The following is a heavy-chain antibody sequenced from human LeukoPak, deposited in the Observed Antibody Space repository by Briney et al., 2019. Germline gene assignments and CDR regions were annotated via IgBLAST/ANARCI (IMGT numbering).Heavy chain of an antibody. Sequence: SETLSLTCTVSGGSTSSYYWSWIRQPAGKGLEWIGRIYTSGSTNYNPSLKSRVTMSVDTSKNQFSLKLSSVTAADTAVYYCAREVYELLPYGMDVWGQGTTVTVSS. D-gene: IGHD2-2*01. CDR1: GGSTSSYY. J-gene: IGHJ6*02. CDR2: IYTSGST. V-gene: IGHV4-4*07. CDR3: AREVYELLPYGMDV.